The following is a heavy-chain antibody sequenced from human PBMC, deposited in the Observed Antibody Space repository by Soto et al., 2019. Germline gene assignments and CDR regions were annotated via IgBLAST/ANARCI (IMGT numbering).Heavy chain of an antibody. Sequence: GASVNFSCEAYGYTFTGYAMHWVRQAPGQRLEWMGWINAGNGNTKYSQKFQGRVTITRDTSASTAYMELSSLRSEDTAVYYCARGSGYYYADLWGRGTLVTVSS. D-gene: IGHD3-22*01. CDR3: ARGSGYYYADL. V-gene: IGHV1-3*01. CDR2: INAGNGNT. J-gene: IGHJ2*01. CDR1: GYTFTGYA.